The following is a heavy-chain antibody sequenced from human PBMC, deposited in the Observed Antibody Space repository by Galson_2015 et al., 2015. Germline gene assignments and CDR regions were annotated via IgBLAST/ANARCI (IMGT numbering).Heavy chain of an antibody. CDR2: INHSGST. Sequence: ETLSLTCAAYGGSFSGYYWSWIRQPPGKGLEWIGEINHSGSTNHNPSLKSRVTISVDTSKNQFSLKLSSVTAADTAVYYCARGRAAAGRNYFDYWGQGTLVTVSS. V-gene: IGHV4-34*01. J-gene: IGHJ4*02. CDR1: GGSFSGYY. CDR3: ARGRAAAGRNYFDY. D-gene: IGHD6-13*01.